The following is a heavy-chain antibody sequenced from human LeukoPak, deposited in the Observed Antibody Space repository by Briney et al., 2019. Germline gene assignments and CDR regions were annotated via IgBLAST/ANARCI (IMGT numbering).Heavy chain of an antibody. V-gene: IGHV3-30*18. D-gene: IGHD3-10*01. Sequence: GGSLRLSCAAFGFTFSSYGMHWVRQAPGKGLEWVAVVSYDGRNKNYADSVKGRFTISRDNSKNTMYLQMNSLRAEDTAVYYCAKAEGSGSYYPDYWGQGTLVTVSS. J-gene: IGHJ4*02. CDR1: GFTFSSYG. CDR3: AKAEGSGSYYPDY. CDR2: VSYDGRNK.